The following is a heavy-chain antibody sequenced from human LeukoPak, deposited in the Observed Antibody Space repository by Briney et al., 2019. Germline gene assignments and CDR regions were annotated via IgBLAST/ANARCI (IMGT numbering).Heavy chain of an antibody. CDR1: GYSFTSYW. CDR3: ARHPLAAIGTGWFDP. J-gene: IGHJ5*02. Sequence: GESLKISCKGSGYSFTSYWIGWVRQMPGKGLEWMGIIYPGDSDSRYSPSFQGQVTISADKSISTAYLQWSSLKASDTAMYYCARHPLAAIGTGWFDPWGQGTLVTVSS. V-gene: IGHV5-51*01. D-gene: IGHD6-13*01. CDR2: IYPGDSDS.